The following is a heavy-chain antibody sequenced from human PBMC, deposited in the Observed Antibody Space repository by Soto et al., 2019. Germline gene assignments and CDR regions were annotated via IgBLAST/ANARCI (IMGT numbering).Heavy chain of an antibody. CDR2: ISATTGNT. CDR1: GFNFSAFS. D-gene: IGHD4-4*01. Sequence: EVRLLQSGGGLVHPGGSLRLSCAASGFNFSAFSMIWVRQAPGKGLEWVSGISATTGNTYYAGSVKGRFTVSRDNFENTLFLQMNNLRAEDTALYYCAKHQYSFAHYIDHWGQGTHVTVSS. V-gene: IGHV3-23*01. J-gene: IGHJ4*02. CDR3: AKHQYSFAHYIDH.